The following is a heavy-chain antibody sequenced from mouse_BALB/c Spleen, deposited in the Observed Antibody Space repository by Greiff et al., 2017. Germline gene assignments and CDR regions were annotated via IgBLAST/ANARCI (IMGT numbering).Heavy chain of an antibody. V-gene: IGHV2-2*02. Sequence: QVQLKESGPGLVQPSQSLSITCTVSGFSLTSYGVHWVRQSPGKGLEWLGVIWSGGSTDYNAAFISRLSISKDNSKSQVFFKMNSLQANDAAIYYCARNDGYYWYFEVWGAGTTVTVSS. J-gene: IGHJ1*01. CDR2: IWSGGST. CDR3: ARNDGYYWYFEV. CDR1: GFSLTSYG. D-gene: IGHD2-3*01.